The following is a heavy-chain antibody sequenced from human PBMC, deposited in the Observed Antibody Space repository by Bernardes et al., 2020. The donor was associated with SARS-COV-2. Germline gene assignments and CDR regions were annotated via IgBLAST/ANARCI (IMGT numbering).Heavy chain of an antibody. D-gene: IGHD5-18*01. J-gene: IGHJ4*02. CDR2: IYSGGNT. V-gene: IGHV3-53*01. CDR3: ARGGYAYGFDY. Sequence: GGSLILSCAASGFTVSSTYMSWVRQAPGKGLEWVSIIYSGGNTYYADSLKGRFSISRDNSKNTLYLQMNSLRAEDTAVFYCARGGYAYGFDYWGQGTLVAVSS. CDR1: GFTVSSTY.